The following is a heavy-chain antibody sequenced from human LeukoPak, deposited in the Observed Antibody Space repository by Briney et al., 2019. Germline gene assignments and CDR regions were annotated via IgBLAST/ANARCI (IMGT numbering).Heavy chain of an antibody. J-gene: IGHJ6*02. CDR3: AKDQVERHERYYYYGMDV. CDR1: GGSFSGYY. D-gene: IGHD1-1*01. CDR2: INHSGST. V-gene: IGHV4-34*01. Sequence: SETLSLTCAVYGGSFSGYYWSWIRQPPGKGLEWIGEINHSGSTNYNPSLKSRVTISVDTSKNQFSLKLSSVTAADTAVYYCAKDQVERHERYYYYGMDVWGQGTTVTVSS.